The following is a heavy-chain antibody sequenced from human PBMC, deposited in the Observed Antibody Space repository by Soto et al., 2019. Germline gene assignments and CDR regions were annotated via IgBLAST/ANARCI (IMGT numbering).Heavy chain of an antibody. V-gene: IGHV4-61*01. CDR2: IYYSGST. Sequence: SETLSLTCTVSGGSVSGGSYYWTWIRQPPGKGLEWIGYIYYSGSTTYSPSLKSRVTISIDTSKNQFSLKLTSATAADTAIYYCARDIRGYSRAFDYWGQGALVTVS. CDR1: GGSVSGGSYY. J-gene: IGHJ4*02. CDR3: ARDIRGYSRAFDY. D-gene: IGHD5-18*01.